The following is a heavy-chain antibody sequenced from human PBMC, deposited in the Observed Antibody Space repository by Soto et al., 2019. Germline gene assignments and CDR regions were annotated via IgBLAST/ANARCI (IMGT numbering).Heavy chain of an antibody. D-gene: IGHD6-19*01. J-gene: IGHJ4*02. CDR3: ARGGQWPPKAGYFDY. Sequence: PSETLSLTCAASGGSFSGYYWSWIRQPPGKGLEWIGEINRSGSTNYNPSPTSRVTISVDTSKNQLSLKLSSVTAADTAVYYCARGGQWPPKAGYFDYWGQGTLVTVSS. CDR2: INRSGST. CDR1: GGSFSGYY. V-gene: IGHV4-34*01.